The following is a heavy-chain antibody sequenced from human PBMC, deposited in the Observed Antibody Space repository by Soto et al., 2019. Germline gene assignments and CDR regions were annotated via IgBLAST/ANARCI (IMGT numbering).Heavy chain of an antibody. J-gene: IGHJ4*02. V-gene: IGHV1-2*02. CDR1: GYTFTGYY. CDR3: ARAMGKVAVAGDDY. Sequence: GASVKVSCKASGYTFTGYYMHWVRQAPGQGLEWMGWINPNSGGTNYAQKFQGRVTMTRDTSISTAYMELSRLRSDDTAVYYCARAMGKVAVAGDDYWGQGTLVTVSS. D-gene: IGHD6-19*01. CDR2: INPNSGGT.